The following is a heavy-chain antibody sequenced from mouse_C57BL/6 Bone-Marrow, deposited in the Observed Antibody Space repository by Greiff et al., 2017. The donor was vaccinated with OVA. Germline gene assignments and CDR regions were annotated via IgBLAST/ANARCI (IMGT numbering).Heavy chain of an antibody. J-gene: IGHJ2*01. D-gene: IGHD1-1*01. CDR2: IRNKPNGSTT. Sequence: EVKLMESGGGLVQPGDSLSLSCAASGFTFTNYYMSWVRQPPGTALEWLAFIRNKPNGSTTEYSASVKGRFTISRDNSQSILYLQMNALRAEDSATYYCARYKGRVAVDYFDYWGQGTALTVSS. V-gene: IGHV7-3*01. CDR1: GFTFTNYY. CDR3: ARYKGRVAVDYFDY.